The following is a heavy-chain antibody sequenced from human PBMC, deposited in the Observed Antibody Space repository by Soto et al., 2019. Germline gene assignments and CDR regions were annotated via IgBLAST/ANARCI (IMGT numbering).Heavy chain of an antibody. CDR2: IYYSGST. CDR3: ARDTPYYYYGMHX. J-gene: IGHJ6*02. V-gene: IGHV4-31*03. Sequence: PSDTLSLTFTVSGGSISSVGYYWSWIRQHPGKGMEWIGYIYYSGSTYYNPSLKSRVTISVDTSKKQFSLKLSSVTAADTAVYYCARDTPYYYYGMHXWGQATTVTVS. CDR1: GGSISSVGYY.